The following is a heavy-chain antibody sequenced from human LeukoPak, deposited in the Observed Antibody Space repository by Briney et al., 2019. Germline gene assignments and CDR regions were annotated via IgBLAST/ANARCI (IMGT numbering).Heavy chain of an antibody. Sequence: ASLKVSCKASGYTFTDYYIQWVRQAPGQGLEWMGWINPYNGDTNYAQNFQGRVTMTRDTSISTAYMELSRLRSDDTAVYYCARVAKPNAGYSLGRYYHYGMDVWGQGTTVTVSS. CDR2: INPYNGDT. V-gene: IGHV1-2*02. CDR1: GYTFTDYY. J-gene: IGHJ6*02. D-gene: IGHD5-18*01. CDR3: ARVAKPNAGYSLGRYYHYGMDV.